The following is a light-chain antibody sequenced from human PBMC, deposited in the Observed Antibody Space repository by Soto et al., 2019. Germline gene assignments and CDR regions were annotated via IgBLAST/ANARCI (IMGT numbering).Light chain of an antibody. J-gene: IGLJ1*01. Sequence: QSALTQPASVSGSPGQSITISCTGTSSDVGGYEYVSWYQHHPDKAPKVMIYEVNNRPSGVSSRFSGSKSGNTASLTISGLQAEDEADYYCSSYTSSNTYVFGTGTKHRP. CDR2: EVN. CDR1: SSDVGGYEY. CDR3: SSYTSSNTYV. V-gene: IGLV2-14*01.